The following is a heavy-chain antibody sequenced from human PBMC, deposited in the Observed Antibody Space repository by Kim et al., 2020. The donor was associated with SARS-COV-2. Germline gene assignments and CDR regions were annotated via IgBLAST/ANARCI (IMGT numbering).Heavy chain of an antibody. V-gene: IGHV1-2*02. Sequence: ASVKVSCKASGYNFIAYYLHWVRQAPGQGLEWMGWINPNTGATTYAQRFQSRVTMGGAMSTSTAYMQLTSLRADDTAVYYCAKDLDSTIGTVRVASDIWG. CDR2: INPNTGAT. CDR1: GYNFIAYY. D-gene: IGHD1-1*01. CDR3: AKDLDSTIGTVRVASDI. J-gene: IGHJ3*02.